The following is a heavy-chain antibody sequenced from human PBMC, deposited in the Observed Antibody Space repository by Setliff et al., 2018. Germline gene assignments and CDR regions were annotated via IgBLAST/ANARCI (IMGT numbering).Heavy chain of an antibody. CDR1: GFTFSSYW. V-gene: IGHV3-7*01. CDR3: TRSTSGAFDY. J-gene: IGHJ4*02. D-gene: IGHD2-2*01. Sequence: TGGSLRLSCAASGFTFSSYWMHWVRQAPGKGLVWVSRINHDGSEKYSVDSVKGRFTISRDTAKNSLSLQMNSLRAEDTAVYYCTRSTSGAFDYWGQGALVTVSS. CDR2: INHDGSEK.